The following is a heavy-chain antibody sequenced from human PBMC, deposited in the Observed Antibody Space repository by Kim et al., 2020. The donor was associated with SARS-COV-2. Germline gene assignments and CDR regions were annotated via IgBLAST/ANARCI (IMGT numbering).Heavy chain of an antibody. D-gene: IGHD1-26*01. Sequence: KYSQKFQGRVTLTRDTSARTAYMELSSLRSEDTAVYYCAGGLEWERSLDYWGQGTLVTVSS. V-gene: IGHV1-3*01. J-gene: IGHJ4*02. CDR3: AGGLEWERSLDY.